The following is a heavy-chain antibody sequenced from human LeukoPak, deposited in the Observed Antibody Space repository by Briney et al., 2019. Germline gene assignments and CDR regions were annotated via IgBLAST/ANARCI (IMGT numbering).Heavy chain of an antibody. V-gene: IGHV3-7*01. CDR2: IKQDGSEK. Sequence: GGSLRLSCAASGFTFSSYWMSWVRQAPGKGLEWVANIKQDGSEKYYVDSVKGRFTISRDNAKNSLYLQMNSLRAEDTAVYYCARDLDHCDILTGYYRPSYIDYWGQGTLVTVSS. CDR3: ARDLDHCDILTGYYRPSYIDY. J-gene: IGHJ4*02. D-gene: IGHD3-9*01. CDR1: GFTFSSYW.